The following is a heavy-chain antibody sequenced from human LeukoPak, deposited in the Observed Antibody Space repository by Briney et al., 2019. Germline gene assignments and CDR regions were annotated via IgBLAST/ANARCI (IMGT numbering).Heavy chain of an antibody. J-gene: IGHJ2*01. D-gene: IGHD3-16*02. Sequence: SVKVSCKASGGTFSSYAISWVRQAPGQGLEWMGGIIPIFGTANYAQKFQGRVTITADESTSTAYMELSGLRSEDTAVYYCARGRMGELSLYGEDWYFDLWGRGTLVTVSS. V-gene: IGHV1-69*01. CDR2: IIPIFGTA. CDR3: ARGRMGELSLYGEDWYFDL. CDR1: GGTFSSYA.